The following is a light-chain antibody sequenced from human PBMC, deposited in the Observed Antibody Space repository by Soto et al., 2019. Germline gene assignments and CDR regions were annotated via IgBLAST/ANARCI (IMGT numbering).Light chain of an antibody. Sequence: DIQMTQSPSSLSASVGDRVTITCRASQSISSYLNWYQHKPGKAPKLLIYAASSLQSGVPSRFSGSGTGTDFTLTISSLQPGDFATYYCQHYNTYPWTFGQGTKVDIK. V-gene: IGKV1-39*01. CDR3: QHYNTYPWT. CDR2: AAS. J-gene: IGKJ1*01. CDR1: QSISSY.